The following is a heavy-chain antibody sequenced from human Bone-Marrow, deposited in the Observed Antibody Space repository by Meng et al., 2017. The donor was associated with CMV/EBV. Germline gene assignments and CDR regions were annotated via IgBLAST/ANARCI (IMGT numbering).Heavy chain of an antibody. D-gene: IGHD4-17*01. CDR3: ATLSDYRFDF. CDR2: IGGTGNAP. Sequence: FSCSTSGLTFGGCAVGLVSETARKRMGWVSGIGGTGNAPYYRDSVKGRFTISRDNSKKTVFLQMNSLRVEDTAVYFCATLSDYRFDFWGQGTLVTVSS. J-gene: IGHJ4*02. CDR1: GLTFGGCA. V-gene: IGHV3-23*01.